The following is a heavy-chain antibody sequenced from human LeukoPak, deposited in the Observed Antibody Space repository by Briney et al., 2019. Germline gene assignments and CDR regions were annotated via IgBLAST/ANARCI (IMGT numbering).Heavy chain of an antibody. CDR1: GYTFTSYY. D-gene: IGHD3-10*01. V-gene: IGHV1-2*02. J-gene: IGHJ5*02. Sequence: ASVKVSCKASGYTFTSYYMHWVRQAPGQGLEWMGWINPNSGGTNYAQKFQGRVTMTRDTSISTAYMELSRLRSDDTAVYYCASTPMVRGPPNWFDPWGQGTLVTVSS. CDR2: INPNSGGT. CDR3: ASTPMVRGPPNWFDP.